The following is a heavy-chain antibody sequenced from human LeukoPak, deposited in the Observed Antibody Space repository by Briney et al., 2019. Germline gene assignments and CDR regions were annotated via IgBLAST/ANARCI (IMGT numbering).Heavy chain of an antibody. CDR1: GYTFTSYG. CDR2: ISAYNGNT. J-gene: IGHJ4*02. V-gene: IGHV1-18*01. CDR3: ARRGFVYYYDSSGYLFDY. D-gene: IGHD3-22*01. Sequence: GASVKVSCKASGYTFTSYGISWGRQAPGQGLEWMGWISAYNGNTNYAQKLQGRVTMTTDTSTSTAYMELRSLRSDDTAVYYCARRGFVYYYDSSGYLFDYWGQGTLVTVSS.